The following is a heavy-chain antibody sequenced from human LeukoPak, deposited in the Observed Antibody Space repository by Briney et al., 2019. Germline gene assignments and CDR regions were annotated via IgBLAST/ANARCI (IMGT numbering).Heavy chain of an antibody. CDR3: ARDRGHNAFDI. J-gene: IGHJ3*02. D-gene: IGHD3-10*01. CDR1: GGSFSGYY. CDR2: IYTSGSS. Sequence: SETLSLTCAVYGGSFSGYYWSWIRQPARKGLEWIGRIYTSGSSNYNPSLKSRVTMSVDTSKNQFSLKLSSVTAADTAVYYCARDRGHNAFDIWGQGTMVTVSS. V-gene: IGHV4-4*07.